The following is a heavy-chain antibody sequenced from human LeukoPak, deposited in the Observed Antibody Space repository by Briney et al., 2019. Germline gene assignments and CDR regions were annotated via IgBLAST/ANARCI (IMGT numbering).Heavy chain of an antibody. CDR3: AAIVSRGSSSSSYDY. CDR2: IVVGSGNT. CDR1: GFTFTSSA. J-gene: IGHJ4*02. D-gene: IGHD6-6*01. Sequence: SVKVSCKASGFTFTSSAMQWVRQARGQRLEWIGWIVVGSGNTKYAQKFQERVTITRDMSTSTAYMELSSLRSEDTAVYYCAAIVSRGSSSSSYDYWGQGTLVTVSS. V-gene: IGHV1-58*02.